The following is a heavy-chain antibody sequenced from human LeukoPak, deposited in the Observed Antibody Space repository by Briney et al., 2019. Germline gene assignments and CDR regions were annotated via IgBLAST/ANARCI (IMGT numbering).Heavy chain of an antibody. J-gene: IGHJ5*02. V-gene: IGHV3-48*03. Sequence: PGGSLRLSCAASGFSFSSSDMNWVRQAPGKGLEWVSYISSSGSTIYYADSVKGRFTISRDNAKNSLYLQMNSLRAEDTAVYYCARDVYDFWSGSDRWFDPWGQGTLVTVSS. CDR3: ARDVYDFWSGSDRWFDP. CDR2: ISSSGSTI. D-gene: IGHD3-3*01. CDR1: GFSFSSSD.